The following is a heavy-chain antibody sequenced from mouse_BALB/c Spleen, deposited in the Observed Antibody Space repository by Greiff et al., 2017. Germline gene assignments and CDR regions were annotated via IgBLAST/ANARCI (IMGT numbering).Heavy chain of an antibody. J-gene: IGHJ4*01. V-gene: IGHV1-14*01. CDR1: GYTFTSYV. CDR2: INPYNDGT. Sequence: VQLQQSGAELVRPGSSVKISCKASGYTFTSYVMHWVKQKPGQGLEWIGYINPYNDGTKYNEKFKGKATLTSDKSSSTAYMELSSLTSEDSAVYYCARGSYGNYPYYYAMDYWGQGTSVTVSS. CDR3: ARGSYGNYPYYYAMDY. D-gene: IGHD2-1*01.